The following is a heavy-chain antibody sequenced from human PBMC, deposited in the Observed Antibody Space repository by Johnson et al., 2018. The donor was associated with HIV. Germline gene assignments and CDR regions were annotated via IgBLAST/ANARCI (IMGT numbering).Heavy chain of an antibody. J-gene: IGHJ3*02. CDR3: ARKADGFDI. Sequence: VQLVKSGGGLVQPGGSLRLSCAASGFTFSTYWMSWVRQAPGKGLEWVANIKQDGREKYHVDSVKGRFTTSRDNAKNSLFLQMNSLRAEDTAVYYCARKADGFDIWGQGTMVTVSS. CDR1: GFTFSTYW. CDR2: IKQDGREK. V-gene: IGHV3-7*03.